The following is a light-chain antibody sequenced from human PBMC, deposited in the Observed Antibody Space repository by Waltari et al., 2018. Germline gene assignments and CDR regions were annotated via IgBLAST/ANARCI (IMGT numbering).Light chain of an antibody. Sequence: AIQMTQSPSSLSASVGDRVTIICRASQGIRDDLAWYQQKPGKAPKLLSYSASNLESGVPSRFSGSGSGTDFTLTISSLQPEDFATYYCLQDYIYPFTFGPGTKVDIK. CDR1: QGIRDD. V-gene: IGKV1-6*01. CDR3: LQDYIYPFT. J-gene: IGKJ3*01. CDR2: SAS.